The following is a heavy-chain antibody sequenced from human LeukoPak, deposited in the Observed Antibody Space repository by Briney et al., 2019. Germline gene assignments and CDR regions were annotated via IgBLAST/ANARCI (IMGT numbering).Heavy chain of an antibody. V-gene: IGHV3-72*01. CDR3: ARAARGMDV. CDR1: GFTFSDHY. Sequence: GSLRLSCAASGFTFSDHYMDWVRQAPGKGLEWVGRTRNKANSYTTEYAASVKGRFTISRDDSKNSLYLQMNSLKTEDTAVYYCARAARGMDVWGQGTTVTVSS. J-gene: IGHJ6*02. CDR2: TRNKANSYTT.